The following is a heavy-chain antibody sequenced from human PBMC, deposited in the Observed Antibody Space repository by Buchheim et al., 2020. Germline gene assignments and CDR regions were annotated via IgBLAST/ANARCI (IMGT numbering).Heavy chain of an antibody. CDR3: GRDGSEYCSSTRCRSGYYYYGMDV. D-gene: IGHD2-2*01. Sequence: QVQLVESGGGVVQPAGSLRLSCAASKFTFKSYVMHWVRQTPAVGLEWLAVISDNGIKKYYADSVKGRFTISRDNAKNSLYLQMNSLRAEDTAVYYCGRDGSEYCSSTRCRSGYYYYGMDVWGQGTT. J-gene: IGHJ6*02. CDR1: KFTFKSYV. V-gene: IGHV3-30-3*01. CDR2: ISDNGIKK.